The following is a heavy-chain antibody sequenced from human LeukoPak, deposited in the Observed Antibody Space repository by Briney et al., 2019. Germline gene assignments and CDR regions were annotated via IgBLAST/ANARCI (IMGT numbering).Heavy chain of an antibody. V-gene: IGHV4-4*02. CDR2: IYYSGST. J-gene: IGHJ4*02. Sequence: SGTLSLTCAVSGGSISSSNWWSWVRQPPGKGLEWIGSIYYSGSTYYNPSLKSRVTISVDTSKNQFSLKLSSVTAADTAVYYCARGLGEWLVQGFDYWGQGTLVTVSS. CDR3: ARGLGEWLVQGFDY. D-gene: IGHD6-19*01. CDR1: GGSISSSNW.